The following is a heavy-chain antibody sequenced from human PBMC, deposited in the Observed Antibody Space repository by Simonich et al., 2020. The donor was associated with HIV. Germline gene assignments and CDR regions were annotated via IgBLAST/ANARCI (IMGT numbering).Heavy chain of an antibody. D-gene: IGHD3-22*01. CDR1: GGSINSGGYY. V-gene: IGHV4-31*03. Sequence: QVQLLESGPGLVKPSQTLSLTCTVSGGSINSGGYYWSWIRQHPGKGLGWIGYIYHRGSTYYNPSLKSRVGISVDTSKNQVSLKLSSVTAADTAVYYCARVLYDSSGYYRYFDYWGQGTLVTVSS. CDR2: IYHRGST. CDR3: ARVLYDSSGYYRYFDY. J-gene: IGHJ4*02.